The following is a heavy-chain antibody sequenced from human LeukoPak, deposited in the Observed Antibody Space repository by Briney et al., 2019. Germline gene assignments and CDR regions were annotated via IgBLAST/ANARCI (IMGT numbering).Heavy chain of an antibody. Sequence: PSETLSLTCTVSGGSISSYYWSWIRQPPGKGLEWIGYIYYSGSTNYNPSLKSRVTISVDTSKNQFSLKLSSVTAADTAVYYCARQSSSWYSPPHAFDIWGQGTMVTVSS. CDR3: ARQSSSWYSPPHAFDI. D-gene: IGHD6-13*01. CDR2: IYYSGST. J-gene: IGHJ3*02. CDR1: GGSISSYY. V-gene: IGHV4-59*08.